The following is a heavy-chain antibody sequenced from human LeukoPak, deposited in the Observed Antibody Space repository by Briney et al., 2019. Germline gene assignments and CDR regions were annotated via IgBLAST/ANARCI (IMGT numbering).Heavy chain of an antibody. D-gene: IGHD2-2*01. Sequence: PGRSLRLSCAASGFTFSSYGMHWVRQAPGKGLEWVAVIPYDGSNKYYADSVKGRFTISRDNSKNTLYLQMNSLRAEDTAVYYCANGPYRYWGQGTLVTVSS. V-gene: IGHV3-30*18. J-gene: IGHJ4*02. CDR3: ANGPYRY. CDR2: IPYDGSNK. CDR1: GFTFSSYG.